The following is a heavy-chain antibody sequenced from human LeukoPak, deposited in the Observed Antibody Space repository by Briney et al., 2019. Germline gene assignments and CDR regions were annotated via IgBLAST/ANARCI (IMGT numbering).Heavy chain of an antibody. D-gene: IGHD3-22*01. J-gene: IGHJ4*02. Sequence: GGSLRLSCAASGFIFEDYTMHWVRQAPGKTLEWVSLISWDGTTYYSDSVKGGFTISRDNSKDSLYLQMDTLRREDTAFYTCVKDLSYESSGSFFDFWGQGTLVTVSS. CDR1: GFIFEDYT. V-gene: IGHV3-43*01. CDR3: VKDLSYESSGSFFDF. CDR2: ISWDGTT.